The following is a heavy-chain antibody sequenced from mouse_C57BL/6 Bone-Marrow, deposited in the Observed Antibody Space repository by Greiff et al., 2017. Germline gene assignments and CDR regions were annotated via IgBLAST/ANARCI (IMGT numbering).Heavy chain of an antibody. D-gene: IGHD2-4*01. CDR2: IYPGGGYT. J-gene: IGHJ1*03. Sequence: QVQLQQSGAELVRPGTSVKMSCKASGYTFTNYWIGWAKQRPGHGLEWIGDIYPGGGYTNYNEKLKGKATLTADKSSSTAYMQFSSLTSEDSAIYYGAREEGDDSWYFDVWGTGTTVTVSS. CDR1: GYTFTNYW. V-gene: IGHV1-63*01. CDR3: AREEGDDSWYFDV.